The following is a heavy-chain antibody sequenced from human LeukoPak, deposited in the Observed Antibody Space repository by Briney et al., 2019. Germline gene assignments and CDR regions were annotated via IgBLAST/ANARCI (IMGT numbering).Heavy chain of an antibody. D-gene: IGHD3-22*01. CDR3: ARATYYDSSGYYYDAYAFDI. V-gene: IGHV4-4*07. CDR1: GGSISSYY. CDR2: IYTSGST. Sequence: PSETLSLTCTVSGGSISSYYWSWIRQPAGKGLEWIGRIYTSGSTNYNPSLKSRVTMSVDTSKNQFSLKLSSVTAADAAVYYCARATYYDSSGYYYDAYAFDIWGQGTMVTVSS. J-gene: IGHJ3*02.